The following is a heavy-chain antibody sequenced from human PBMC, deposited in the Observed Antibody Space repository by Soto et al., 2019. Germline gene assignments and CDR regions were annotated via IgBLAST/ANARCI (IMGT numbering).Heavy chain of an antibody. Sequence: ASVKVSCKAPADTFTGYYMHWVRQAPGQGLEWMGWINPNSGGTSYAQKFQGWVTMTRDTSISTAYMELSRLRSDDTAVYYCARDTHSSGWYFFDYWGQGTLVTVSS. V-gene: IGHV1-2*04. D-gene: IGHD6-19*01. J-gene: IGHJ4*02. CDR3: ARDTHSSGWYFFDY. CDR2: INPNSGGT. CDR1: ADTFTGYY.